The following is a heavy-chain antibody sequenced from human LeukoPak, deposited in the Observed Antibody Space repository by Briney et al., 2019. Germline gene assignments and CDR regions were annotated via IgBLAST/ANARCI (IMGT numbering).Heavy chain of an antibody. CDR3: ARGGFLEWLPFLMDV. V-gene: IGHV6-1*01. CDR2: TYYRSKWYN. Sequence: SQTLSLTCAISGDSVSSNSAAWNWIRQSPSRGLEWLGRTYYRSKWYNDHAVSVRSRITINPDTSKNQFSLQLNSVTPEDTAVYYCARGGFLEWLPFLMDVWGQGTTVTVSS. CDR1: GDSVSSNSAA. D-gene: IGHD3-3*01. J-gene: IGHJ6*02.